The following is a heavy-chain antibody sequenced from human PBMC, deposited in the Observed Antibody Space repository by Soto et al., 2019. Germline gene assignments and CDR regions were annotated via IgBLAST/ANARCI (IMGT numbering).Heavy chain of an antibody. J-gene: IGHJ6*02. CDR3: VRMGFSGGGYLSYYYYGMDI. Sequence: ISYEGRGGNVTRSWFGPVHQMHGKGLEWMAIIYPDESDTRYSPSFQGQVTISADKSISTAYLQWSSLKASDTAMYYCVRMGFSGGGYLSYYYYGMDIWGQGTTVTVPS. CDR2: IYPDESDT. CDR1: GGNVTRSW. D-gene: IGHD5-12*01. V-gene: IGHV5-51*07.